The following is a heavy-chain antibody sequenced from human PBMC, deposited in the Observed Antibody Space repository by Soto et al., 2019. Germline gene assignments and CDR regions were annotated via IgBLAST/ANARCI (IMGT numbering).Heavy chain of an antibody. CDR1: GGTFSSYA. Sequence: QVQLVQSGAEVKKPGSSVKVSCKASGGTFSSYAISWVRQAPGQGLEWMGGIIPIFGTANYAQKFQGRVRITADESTSTAYMGLSSLRSEDTGVYYCASDPPTDYYYGMDVWGQGTTVTVSS. CDR3: ASDPPTDYYYGMDV. V-gene: IGHV1-69*12. J-gene: IGHJ6*02. CDR2: IIPIFGTA.